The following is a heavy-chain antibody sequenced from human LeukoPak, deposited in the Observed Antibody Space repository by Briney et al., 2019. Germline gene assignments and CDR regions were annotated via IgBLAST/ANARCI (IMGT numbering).Heavy chain of an antibody. CDR3: ARGPAVLDP. J-gene: IGHJ5*02. Sequence: SQTLSLTCAISGASVSSNSAAWNWIRQSPSRGLEWLGRTYYRSKWFSAYAVSVKSRIIINPDTSKNRFSLQLNSVTPEDTAVYYCARGPAVLDPWGQGTLVTVSS. CDR1: GASVSSNSAA. V-gene: IGHV6-1*01. D-gene: IGHD2-2*01. CDR2: TYYRSKWFS.